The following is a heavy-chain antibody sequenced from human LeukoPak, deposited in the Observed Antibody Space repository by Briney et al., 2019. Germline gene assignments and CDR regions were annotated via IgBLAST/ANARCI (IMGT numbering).Heavy chain of an antibody. J-gene: IGHJ4*02. D-gene: IGHD6-13*01. CDR2: ISVGGTTT. V-gene: IGHV3-23*01. Sequence: QPGGSLRLSCVASGFTFSNYAMSWIRQAPGKGLEWVSSISVGGTTTYYADSVKGRFSISRDNSENTLYLQMNGLRAGDTAVYSCAKSFTSSSSDYWGQGTLVTVSS. CDR1: GFTFSNYA. CDR3: AKSFTSSSSDY.